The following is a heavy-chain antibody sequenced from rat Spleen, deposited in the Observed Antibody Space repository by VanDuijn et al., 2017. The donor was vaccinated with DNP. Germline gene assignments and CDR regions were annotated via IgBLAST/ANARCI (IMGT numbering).Heavy chain of an antibody. CDR2: ISYDGGAT. Sequence: EVQLVESGGDLVQPGGSLKLSCVASGFTFNNYWMTWIRQAPTKGLECVAYISYDGGATYCGDSVKGRYTISRDNAKSTLYLQMNSLRSEDMATYYCARPGYYSGGGFAYWGQGTLVTVSS. CDR3: ARPGYYSGGGFAY. V-gene: IGHV5-22*01. D-gene: IGHD1-1*01. J-gene: IGHJ3*01. CDR1: GFTFNNYW.